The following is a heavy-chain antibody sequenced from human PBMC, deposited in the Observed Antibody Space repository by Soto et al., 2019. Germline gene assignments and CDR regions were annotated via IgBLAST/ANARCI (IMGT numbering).Heavy chain of an antibody. CDR1: GGSISSYY. J-gene: IGHJ4*02. CDR3: ARDLQLWEFDY. CDR2: IYYSGST. D-gene: IGHD5-18*01. Sequence: PSETLSLTCTVSGGSISSYYWSWIRQPPGKGLEWIGYIYYSGSTNYNPSLKSRVTISVDTSKNQFSLKLSSVTAADTAVYYCARDLQLWEFDYWGQGTLVTVS. V-gene: IGHV4-59*01.